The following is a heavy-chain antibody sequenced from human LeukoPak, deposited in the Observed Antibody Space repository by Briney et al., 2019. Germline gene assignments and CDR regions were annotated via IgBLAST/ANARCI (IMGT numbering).Heavy chain of an antibody. Sequence: PGGSLRLSCAASGFTFSSYAMSWVRQAPGKGLEWVSAISGSGGSTYYADSVKGRFTISRDNSKNTLYLQMNSLRAEDTAVYYCAKAADSSGYYLGWEGLRSYFDYWGQGTLVTVSS. J-gene: IGHJ4*02. CDR3: AKAADSSGYYLGWEGLRSYFDY. CDR2: ISGSGGST. CDR1: GFTFSSYA. D-gene: IGHD3-22*01. V-gene: IGHV3-23*01.